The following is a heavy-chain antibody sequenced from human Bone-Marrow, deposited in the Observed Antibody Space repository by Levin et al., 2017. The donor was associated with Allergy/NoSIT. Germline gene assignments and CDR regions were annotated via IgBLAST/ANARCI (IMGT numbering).Heavy chain of an antibody. J-gene: IGHJ6*02. D-gene: IGHD3-3*01. V-gene: IGHV3-21*01. CDR2: ISSSSSYI. CDR1: GFTFSSYS. Sequence: GGSLRLSCAASGFTFSSYSMNWVRQAPGKGLEWVSSISSSSSYIYYADSVKGRFTISRDNAKNSLYLQMNSLRAEDTAVYYCARERKRWYYDFWSGYYETPGVYYGMDGWGQGTTVTVSS. CDR3: ARERKRWYYDFWSGYYETPGVYYGMDG.